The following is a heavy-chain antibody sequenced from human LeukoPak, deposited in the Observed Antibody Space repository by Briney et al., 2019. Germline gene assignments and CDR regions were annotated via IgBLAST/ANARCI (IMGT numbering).Heavy chain of an antibody. V-gene: IGHV5-51*01. CDR1: GYGFTSYW. D-gene: IGHD1-1*01. Sequence: GESLKISCKGSGYGFTSYWIGWVRQMPGKGLEWMGIIYPGDSDTRYSPSFQGQVTISADKSISTAYLQWSSLKASDTAMYYCARGPGGTGTGGDWFDPWGQGTLVTVSS. J-gene: IGHJ5*02. CDR3: ARGPGGTGTGGDWFDP. CDR2: IYPGDSDT.